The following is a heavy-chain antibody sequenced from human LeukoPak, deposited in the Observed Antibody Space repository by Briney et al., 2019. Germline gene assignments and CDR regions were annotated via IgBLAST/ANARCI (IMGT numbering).Heavy chain of an antibody. D-gene: IGHD3-10*01. CDR2: INTDGNTT. J-gene: IGHJ4*02. CDR3: ASGLWFGELLYPLGY. Sequence: GGSLRLSCAVSGFTFSNYWMHWGRQAPGKGLVWVSRINTDGNTTNYADSVKGRFTISRDNAKNTLYLQMNSLRAEDTAVYYCASGLWFGELLYPLGYWGQGTLVTVSS. CDR1: GFTFSNYW. V-gene: IGHV3-74*01.